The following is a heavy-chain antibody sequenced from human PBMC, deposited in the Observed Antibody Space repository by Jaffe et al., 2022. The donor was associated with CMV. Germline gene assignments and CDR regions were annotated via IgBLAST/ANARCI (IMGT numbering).Heavy chain of an antibody. CDR3: ASSITRITMVRAEIKFDP. D-gene: IGHD3-10*01. CDR1: GGSISSSNW. CDR2: IYHSGST. V-gene: IGHV4-4*02. J-gene: IGHJ5*02. Sequence: QVQLQESGPGLVKPSGTLSLTCAVSGGSISSSNWWSWVRQPPGKGLEWIGEIYHSGSTNYNPSLKSRVTISVDKSKNQFSLKLSSVTAADTAVYYCASSITRITMVRAEIKFDPWGQGTLVTVSS.